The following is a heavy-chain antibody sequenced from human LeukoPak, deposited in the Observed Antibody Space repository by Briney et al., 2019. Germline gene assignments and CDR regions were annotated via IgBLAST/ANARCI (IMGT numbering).Heavy chain of an antibody. J-gene: IGHJ4*02. CDR2: MNPNSGNT. V-gene: IGHV1-8*01. D-gene: IGHD3-22*01. CDR3: ARGYIFYSDSSGYTFDY. Sequence: GASVKVSCKASGYTFTSYDINWVRQATGQGLEWMGWMNPNSGNTGYAQKFQGRVTMTRNTSISTAYMELSSLRSEDTAVYYCARGYIFYSDSSGYTFDYWGQGTLVTVSS. CDR1: GYTFTSYD.